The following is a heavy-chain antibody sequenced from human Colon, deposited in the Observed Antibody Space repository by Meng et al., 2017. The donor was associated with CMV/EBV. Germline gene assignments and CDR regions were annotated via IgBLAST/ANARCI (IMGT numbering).Heavy chain of an antibody. J-gene: IGHJ4*02. CDR2: IDPDSGDT. V-gene: IGHV1-2*02. D-gene: IGHD3-10*01. CDR1: GHTFSDHY. CDR3: ARGGPLDGSGSPPPFGY. Sequence: QVQVGQSGAEVKKPGASVKVSCKAAGHTFSDHYLHWLRQAPGQGLEWMAWIDPDSGDTNYAQKFQGRVTTTRDTSINTAYMELRRLRSDDTAVYFCARGGPLDGSGSPPPFGYWGQGTLVTVSS.